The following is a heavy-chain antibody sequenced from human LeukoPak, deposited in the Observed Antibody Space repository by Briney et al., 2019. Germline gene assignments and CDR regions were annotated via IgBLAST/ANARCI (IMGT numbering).Heavy chain of an antibody. J-gene: IGHJ3*02. Sequence: SGTLSLTCTVSGGSISSYYWSWIRQPPGKGLEWIGYIYYSGSTNYNPSLKSRVTISVDTSKNQFSLKLSSVTAADTAVYYCARELGSLDAFDIWGQGTMVTVSS. CDR1: GGSISSYY. CDR2: IYYSGST. V-gene: IGHV4-59*01. CDR3: ARELGSLDAFDI. D-gene: IGHD1-26*01.